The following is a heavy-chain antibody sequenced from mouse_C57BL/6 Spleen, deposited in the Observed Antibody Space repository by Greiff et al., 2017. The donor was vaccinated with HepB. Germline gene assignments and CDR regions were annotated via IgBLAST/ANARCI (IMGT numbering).Heavy chain of an antibody. CDR2: IWSGGST. CDR3: ARRGPAAYFDV. CDR1: GFSLTSYG. V-gene: IGHV2-2*01. Sequence: VQLQQSGPGLVQPSQSLSITCTVSGFSLTSYGVHWVRQSPGKGLEWLGVIWSGGSTDYNAAFISRLSICKDNSKSQVIFKMNSLQADDTAIYYCARRGPAAYFDVWGTGTTVTVSS. J-gene: IGHJ1*03.